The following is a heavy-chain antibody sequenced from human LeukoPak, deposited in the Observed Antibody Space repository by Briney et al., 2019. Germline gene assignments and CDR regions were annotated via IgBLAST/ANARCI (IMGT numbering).Heavy chain of an antibody. D-gene: IGHD3-3*01. CDR2: ISAYNGNT. CDR3: ARKGLYEGNPKEKKDYYNGMAV. CDR1: GYTFTSYG. J-gene: IGHJ6*02. Sequence: GASVKVSCKASGYTFTSYGISWVRQAPGQGLEWMGWISAYNGNTNYAQKLQGRVTMTTDTSTSTAYMELRSLRSDDTAVYYCARKGLYEGNPKEKKDYYNGMAVWAKGPRSPSP. V-gene: IGHV1-18*01.